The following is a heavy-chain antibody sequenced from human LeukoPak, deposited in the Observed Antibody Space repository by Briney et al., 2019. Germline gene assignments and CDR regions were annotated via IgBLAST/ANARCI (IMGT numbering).Heavy chain of an antibody. D-gene: IGHD4-23*01. CDR1: GGAISPYY. CDR3: ARGRWRIDY. V-gene: IGHV4-59*01. CDR2: IYYSGST. J-gene: IGHJ4*02. Sequence: PSETLSLTCTVSGGAISPYYWAWIRQLPGKGLEWIGYIYYSGSTNYNPSLKSRVTISVDTSKNQFSLKLTSVTAADTAVYYCARGRWRIDYWGQGTLVTVSS.